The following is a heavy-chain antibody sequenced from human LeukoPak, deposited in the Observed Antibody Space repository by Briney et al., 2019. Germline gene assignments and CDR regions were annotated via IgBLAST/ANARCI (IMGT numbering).Heavy chain of an antibody. CDR2: ISAYNGNA. Sequence: ASVKVSCKASGYTFTSYGISWVRQAPGQGLEWMGWISAYNGNANYAQKLQGRVTMTTDTSTSTAYVELRSLRSVDTAVYYCARVYYYDSSGHNWFDPWGQGTLVTVSS. J-gene: IGHJ5*02. CDR3: ARVYYYDSSGHNWFDP. V-gene: IGHV1-18*01. D-gene: IGHD3-22*01. CDR1: GYTFTSYG.